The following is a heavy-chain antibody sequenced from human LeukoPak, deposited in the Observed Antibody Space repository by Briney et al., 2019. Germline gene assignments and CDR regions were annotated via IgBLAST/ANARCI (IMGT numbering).Heavy chain of an antibody. CDR2: ISAYNGNT. CDR3: ARVVVRDANNYKDY. D-gene: IGHD5-24*01. J-gene: IGHJ4*02. Sequence: ASVKVSCKASGYTFTSYGISWVRQAPGQGLERMGWISAYNGNTNYAQKLQGRVTMTTDTSTSTAYMELRSLRSDDTAVYYCARVVVRDANNYKDYWGQGTLVTVSS. V-gene: IGHV1-18*01. CDR1: GYTFTSYG.